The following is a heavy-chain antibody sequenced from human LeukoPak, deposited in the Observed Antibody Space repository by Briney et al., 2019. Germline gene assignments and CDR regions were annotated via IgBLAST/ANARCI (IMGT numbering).Heavy chain of an antibody. CDR1: GFTFSSYV. Sequence: GGSLRLSCAASGFTFSSYVMSWVRQAPGKGLEWVSDISGSGITTYYADSVKGRFTISRDNAKNSLYLQMNSLRVEDTAVYYCARAPPGDAFDIWGQGTMVTVSS. V-gene: IGHV3-23*01. CDR3: ARAPPGDAFDI. J-gene: IGHJ3*02. CDR2: ISGSGITT.